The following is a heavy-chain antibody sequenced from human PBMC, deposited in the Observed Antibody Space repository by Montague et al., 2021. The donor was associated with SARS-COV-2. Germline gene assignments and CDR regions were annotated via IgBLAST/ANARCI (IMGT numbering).Heavy chain of an antibody. Sequence: SETLSLTCSRSGSWITGADWNCTRLNSSQDRRLYGVGYIYYSGSTMYNPSLKSRVTMSVDTSKNQFSLHLNLVTAADTAVYYCARRLTGLEPPFDPWGQGTLVIVSS. CDR2: IYYSGST. CDR3: ARRLTGLEPPFDP. D-gene: IGHD1-1*01. J-gene: IGHJ5*02. V-gene: IGHV4-59*04. CDR1: GSWITGADWN.